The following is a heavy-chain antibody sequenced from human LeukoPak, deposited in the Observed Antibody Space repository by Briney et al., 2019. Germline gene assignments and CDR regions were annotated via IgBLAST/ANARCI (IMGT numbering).Heavy chain of an antibody. CDR3: AKDCGAGSGCTGY. Sequence: GGSLRLSCAASGFTFDDYGMSWVRQAPGKGLEWVSAISGSGGSTYYADSVKGRFTISRDNSKNTLYLQMNSLRAEDTAVYYCAKDCGAGSGCTGYWGQGTLVTVSS. J-gene: IGHJ4*02. D-gene: IGHD6-19*01. CDR1: GFTFDDYG. CDR2: ISGSGGST. V-gene: IGHV3-23*01.